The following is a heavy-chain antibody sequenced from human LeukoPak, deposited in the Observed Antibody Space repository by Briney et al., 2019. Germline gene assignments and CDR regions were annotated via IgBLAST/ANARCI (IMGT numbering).Heavy chain of an antibody. V-gene: IGHV5-51*01. CDR2: VYLGDSNT. Sequence: GESLKISCKGSGYSFTSYWIGWVRQMPGKGLEWMGIVYLGDSNTRYSPSFQGQVTFSADKSINTAYLQWSSLKASDTAMYYCARHVGMSTITAFDIWGQGTMVTVSS. D-gene: IGHD5-24*01. CDR1: GYSFTSYW. CDR3: ARHVGMSTITAFDI. J-gene: IGHJ3*02.